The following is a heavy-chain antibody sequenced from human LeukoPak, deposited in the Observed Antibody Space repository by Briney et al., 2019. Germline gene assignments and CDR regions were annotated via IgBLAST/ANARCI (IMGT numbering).Heavy chain of an antibody. D-gene: IGHD1-1*01. Sequence: PSETLSLTCSVSGGPVISHYWSWIRQPPGKGLEWIGYISNSGSTDYNPSLRGRVSISINTSKNQFSLKLTSVTAADSAVYYCVRXALEGYYSYYYMDVWGRGTTVTVSS. V-gene: IGHV4-59*02. CDR2: ISNSGST. J-gene: IGHJ6*03. CDR1: GGPVISHY. CDR3: VRXALEGYYSYYYMDV.